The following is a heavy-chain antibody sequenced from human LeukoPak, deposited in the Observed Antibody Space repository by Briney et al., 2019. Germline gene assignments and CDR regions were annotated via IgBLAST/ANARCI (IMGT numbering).Heavy chain of an antibody. CDR2: ISGSGGST. CDR1: GFTFSSYA. Sequence: AGGSLRLSCAASGFTFSSYAMSWVRQAPGKGLEWVSAISGSGGSTYYADSVKGRFTISRDSSKNTLYLQMNSLRAEDTAVYYCAKDRGITVSGHDYWGQGTLVTVSS. J-gene: IGHJ4*02. V-gene: IGHV3-23*01. CDR3: AKDRGITVSGHDY. D-gene: IGHD6-19*01.